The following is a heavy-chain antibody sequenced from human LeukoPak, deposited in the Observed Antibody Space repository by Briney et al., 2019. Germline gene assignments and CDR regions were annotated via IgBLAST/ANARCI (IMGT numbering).Heavy chain of an antibody. Sequence: GGSLRLSCADSGFTFSSYWMTWVRQAPGKGLEWVANIEGDGSQKNYVDSVKGRFTISRDNAKKSLYLQMNSVRAEDTAVYYSARDRGWFTFDYWGQGTLVTVSS. CDR1: GFTFSSYW. V-gene: IGHV3-7*01. CDR3: ARDRGWFTFDY. D-gene: IGHD6-19*01. J-gene: IGHJ4*02. CDR2: IEGDGSQK.